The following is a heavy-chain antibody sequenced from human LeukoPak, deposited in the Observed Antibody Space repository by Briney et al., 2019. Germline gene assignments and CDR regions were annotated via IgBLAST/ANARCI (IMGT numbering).Heavy chain of an antibody. CDR3: AKVRLGGDTFDI. CDR2: LNGGGGDT. Sequence: GGSLRLPCAASGFTFSSYAMCWVRQAPGKGLEWVSGLNGGGGDTYYADSVKGRFTISRDNSKNTLYLQMNSLRAEDTAVYYCAKVRLGGDTFDIWGQGTMVSVSS. V-gene: IGHV3-23*01. J-gene: IGHJ3*02. CDR1: GFTFSSYA. D-gene: IGHD1-26*01.